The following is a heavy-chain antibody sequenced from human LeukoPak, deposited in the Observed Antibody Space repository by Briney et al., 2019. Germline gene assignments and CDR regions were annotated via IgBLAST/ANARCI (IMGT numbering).Heavy chain of an antibody. J-gene: IGHJ4*02. CDR2: ISGSGGRT. CDR3: AKVPPGIAVAGHFDY. CDR1: GFTFSSYA. V-gene: IGHV3-23*01. D-gene: IGHD6-19*01. Sequence: GGSLRLSCSASGFTFSSYAMSWVRQAPGEGVEGGSAISGSGGRTYYADSVKGRFTISRDNSKNTLYLQMNSLRAEDTAVYYCAKVPPGIAVAGHFDYWGQGTLVTVSS.